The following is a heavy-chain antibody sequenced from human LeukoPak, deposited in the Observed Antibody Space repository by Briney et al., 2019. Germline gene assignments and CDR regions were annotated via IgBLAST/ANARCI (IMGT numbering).Heavy chain of an antibody. CDR1: GFTFSSYS. V-gene: IGHV3-21*01. J-gene: IGHJ4*02. Sequence: GGSLRLSCAASGFTFSSYSMNWVRQAPGKGLEWGSSISSSSSYIYYADSVKGGFTISRDNAKNSLYLQMNRLRAEDTAVYYCASSSSRRDYWGQGTLVTVSS. CDR2: ISSSSSYI. CDR3: ASSSSRRDY. D-gene: IGHD6-13*01.